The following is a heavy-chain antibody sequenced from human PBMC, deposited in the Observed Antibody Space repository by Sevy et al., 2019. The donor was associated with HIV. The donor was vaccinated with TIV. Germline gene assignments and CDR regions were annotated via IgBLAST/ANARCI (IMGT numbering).Heavy chain of an antibody. D-gene: IGHD2-15*01. J-gene: IGHJ4*02. CDR3: ARHCSGGSCYSGY. Sequence: GSLRLSCSASGFTFSSYAMHWVRQAPGKGLEYVSAISSNGGSTYYADSVKGRFTISRDNSKNTLYLQMSSLRAEDTAVYYCARHCSGGSCYSGYWGQGTLVTVSS. CDR2: ISSNGGST. CDR1: GFTFSSYA. V-gene: IGHV3-64D*06.